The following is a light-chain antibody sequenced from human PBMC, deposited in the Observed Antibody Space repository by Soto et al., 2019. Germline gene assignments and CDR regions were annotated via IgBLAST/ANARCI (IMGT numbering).Light chain of an antibody. CDR3: QQYDNLPWT. V-gene: IGKV1-33*01. J-gene: IGKJ1*01. Sequence: DIQMTQSPSSLSASVGDRVTITCQASQDISNYLNWYQQKPGKATKLLIYDASNLETGVPSRFSGSGSGTDFTFTISSLQPEYIATYYCQQYDNLPWTFGQGTKVEIK. CDR2: DAS. CDR1: QDISNY.